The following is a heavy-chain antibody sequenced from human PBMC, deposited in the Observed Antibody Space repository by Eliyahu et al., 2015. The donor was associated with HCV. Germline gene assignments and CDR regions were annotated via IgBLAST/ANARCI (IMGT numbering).Heavy chain of an antibody. CDR2: ISDSGVST. D-gene: IGHD6-25*01. V-gene: IGHV3-23*01. Sequence: EVQLLESGGGLVQPGGSLRLSCAASGFTFSSYAMSWVRQAPGKGLEWVSGISDSGVSTDYADSAKGRFTISRDNSKNTLYLQMNSLRAEDTAVYFCAKGNADYYYYGMDVWGQGTTVTVSS. J-gene: IGHJ6*02. CDR1: GFTFSSYA. CDR3: AKGNADYYYYGMDV.